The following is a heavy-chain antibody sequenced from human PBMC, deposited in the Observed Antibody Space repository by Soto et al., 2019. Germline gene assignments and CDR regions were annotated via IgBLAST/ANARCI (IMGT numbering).Heavy chain of an antibody. V-gene: IGHV4-59*01. J-gene: IGHJ3*01. CDR1: GGSISNYY. CDR3: ARVLPGIAAAYDAFDV. Sequence: ASETLSLTCTISGGSISNYYWTWIRQTPGKGLEWIGYIYYDGGTTYNSSLKSRVTISTDTSRSQLSLQLTSATPADTAVYYCARVLPGIAAAYDAFDVWGQGTMVTVSS. CDR2: IYYDGGT. D-gene: IGHD6-13*01.